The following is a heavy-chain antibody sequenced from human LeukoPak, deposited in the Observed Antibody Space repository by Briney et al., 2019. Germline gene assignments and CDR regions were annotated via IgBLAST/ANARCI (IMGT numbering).Heavy chain of an antibody. CDR2: ISYDGSNK. CDR1: GFTSSSYA. CDR3: AKNKVGAKYYFDY. J-gene: IGHJ4*02. Sequence: GGSLRLSCAASGFTSSSYAMHWVRQAPGKGLEWVAIISYDGSNKYYADSVKGRFSISRDNSKNTLYLQMNRLRAEDTAVYYCAKNKVGAKYYFDYWGQGTLVTVSS. D-gene: IGHD1-26*01. V-gene: IGHV3-30-3*02.